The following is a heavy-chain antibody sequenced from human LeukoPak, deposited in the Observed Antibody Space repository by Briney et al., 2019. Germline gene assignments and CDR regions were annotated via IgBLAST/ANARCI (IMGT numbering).Heavy chain of an antibody. CDR2: ISDNGAGT. V-gene: IGHV3-23*01. CDR1: GFLFTSYW. Sequence: GGSLRLSCEASGFLFTSYWMSWVRQAPGKGLEWVSSISDNGAGTFYADSVKGRFTISRDNSDKTLYLQMNSLRAEDTAVYYCAKRSLSGTWYFDLWGRGTLVIVSS. J-gene: IGHJ2*01. D-gene: IGHD3-3*01. CDR3: AKRSLSGTWYFDL.